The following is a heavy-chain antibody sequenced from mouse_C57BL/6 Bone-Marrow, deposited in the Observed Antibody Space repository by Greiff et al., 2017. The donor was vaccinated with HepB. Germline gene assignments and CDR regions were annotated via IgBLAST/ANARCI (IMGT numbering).Heavy chain of an antibody. D-gene: IGHD2-4*01. J-gene: IGHJ3*01. CDR1: GFNIKDDY. V-gene: IGHV14-4*01. CDR3: TTGDYDDCVPY. Sequence: EVQLQQSGAELVRPGASVKLSCTASGFNIKDDYMHWVKQRPEQGLEWIGWIDPENGDTEYASKFQGKATITADTSSNTADLQLSSLKSADTSVYYCTTGDYDDCVPYWGQGTLVTVSA. CDR2: IDPENGDT.